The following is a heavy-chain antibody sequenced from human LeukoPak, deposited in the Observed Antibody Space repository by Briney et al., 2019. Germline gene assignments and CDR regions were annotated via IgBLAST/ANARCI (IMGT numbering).Heavy chain of an antibody. CDR1: GGTFSSYA. Sequence: SVKVSCKASGGTFSSYAISWVRQAPGQGLEWLGGIIPIFGTANYAQKFQGRVTITTDESTSTAYMELSSLRSEDTAVYYCARGTYFGSWFGKVWFDPWGQGTLVTVSS. V-gene: IGHV1-69*05. CDR2: IIPIFGTA. J-gene: IGHJ5*02. CDR3: ARGTYFGSWFGKVWFDP. D-gene: IGHD6-13*01.